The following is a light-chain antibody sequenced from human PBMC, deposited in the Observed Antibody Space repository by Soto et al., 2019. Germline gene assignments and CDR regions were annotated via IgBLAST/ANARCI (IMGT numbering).Light chain of an antibody. V-gene: IGKV1-9*01. CDR2: AAS. CDR1: QGLSSY. Sequence: IPLTQSPSSLSASVGDRVTITCRASQGLSSYLAWYQQKPGKAPKLLIYAASTLQSGVPSRFSGSGSGTDFTLTISSLQPEDFGTYYCQQVNNYPLTFGGGTKVEIK. J-gene: IGKJ4*01. CDR3: QQVNNYPLT.